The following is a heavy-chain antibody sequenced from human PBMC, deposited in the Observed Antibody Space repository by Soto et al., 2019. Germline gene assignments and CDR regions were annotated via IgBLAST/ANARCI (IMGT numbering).Heavy chain of an antibody. CDR3: AISAVTPHYYYYSGMDV. J-gene: IGHJ6*02. CDR2: IIPIFGTA. CDR1: GGAFSSYA. Sequence: GASVKVSCKASGGAFSSYAISWVRQAPGQGLEWMGGIIPIFGTANYAQKFQGRVTITADESTSTAYMELSSLRSEDTAVYYCAISAVTPHYYYYSGMDVLGQGTTVTVSS. V-gene: IGHV1-69*13. D-gene: IGHD6-19*01.